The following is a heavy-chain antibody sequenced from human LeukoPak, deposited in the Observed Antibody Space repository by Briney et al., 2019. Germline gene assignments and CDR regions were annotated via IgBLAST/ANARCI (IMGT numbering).Heavy chain of an antibody. CDR2: IWSDGSRK. J-gene: IGHJ4*02. CDR3: ARALYSGAWYGHDY. Sequence: GGSLRLSCAASGFKFNGYGMHWVRQAPGKGLEWVAVIWSDGSRKYYADSVKGRFTISRDNSKNTLYLQMSGLSADDTAVYYCARALYSGAWYGHDYWGQGALVTVSS. V-gene: IGHV3-33*01. D-gene: IGHD6-19*01. CDR1: GFKFNGYG.